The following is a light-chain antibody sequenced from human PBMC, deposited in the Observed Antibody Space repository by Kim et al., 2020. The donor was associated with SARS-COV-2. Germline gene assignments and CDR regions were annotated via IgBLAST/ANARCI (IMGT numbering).Light chain of an antibody. CDR3: HSYSQWSQLS. V-gene: IGKV3-15*01. Sequence: EIRVTQFPATLAVSPGERATLSCRASRHTSTNLAWYQQTPGQPPRLLIYDASTRASGVPARFSGSGSGTEFTLTISGLQSDDFALYYCHSYSQWSQLSFGGGTKVDIK. CDR1: RHTSTN. CDR2: DAS. J-gene: IGKJ4*01.